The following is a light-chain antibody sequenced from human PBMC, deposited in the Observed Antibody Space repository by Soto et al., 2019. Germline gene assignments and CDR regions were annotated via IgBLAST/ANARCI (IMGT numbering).Light chain of an antibody. Sequence: DIQMTQSPSSVSASVGDRVTITCRASQGISGWLAWYQQKPGKAPKLLIYATSSLQSGVPSRFSGSGSGTDFALTVINLQPEDFGTYYCHQANSFPDTFGKGTKVDIK. J-gene: IGKJ2*01. CDR3: HQANSFPDT. CDR2: ATS. V-gene: IGKV1-12*01. CDR1: QGISGW.